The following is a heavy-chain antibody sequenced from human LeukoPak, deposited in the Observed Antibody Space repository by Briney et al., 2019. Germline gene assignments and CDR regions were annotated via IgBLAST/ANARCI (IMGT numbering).Heavy chain of an antibody. Sequence: GESLKISCKGSGYSFTSYWIGWVRQMPGKGLEWMGIIYPGDSDTRYSPSYQGQVTISADKSISTAYLQWSSLKASDTAMYYCARHAPYCSSTSCYQWPFDYWGQGTLVTVSS. CDR3: ARHAPYCSSTSCYQWPFDY. CDR1: GYSFTSYW. D-gene: IGHD2-2*01. CDR2: IYPGDSDT. V-gene: IGHV5-51*01. J-gene: IGHJ4*02.